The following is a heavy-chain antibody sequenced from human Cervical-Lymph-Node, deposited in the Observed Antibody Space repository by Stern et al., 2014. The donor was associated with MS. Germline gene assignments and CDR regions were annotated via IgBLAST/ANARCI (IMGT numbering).Heavy chain of an antibody. V-gene: IGHV1-2*02. Sequence: QVQLVQSGAEVKRPGASVKVSCKASGYTFTGYYIHCVRQAPGQGLEWMGWINPNSGTTNYAQKFQGRVTMTRDTSPNTAYMELSRLRSDDTAVYYCARAPITTTRRGGYPDYWGQGTLVTVSS. J-gene: IGHJ4*02. CDR3: ARAPITTTRRGGYPDY. D-gene: IGHD1/OR15-1a*01. CDR2: INPNSGTT. CDR1: GYTFTGYY.